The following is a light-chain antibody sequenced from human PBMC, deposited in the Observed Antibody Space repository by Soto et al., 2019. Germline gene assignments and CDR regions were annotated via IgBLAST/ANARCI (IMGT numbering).Light chain of an antibody. CDR3: AAWDDSLSGWV. CDR2: RNN. Sequence: QSVLTQPPSASGTPGQGATAFVSGRSSNIGSNYVSCYQQLPGTAPKLLIYRNNQRPSGVPDRFSGSKSGTSASLAISGLRSEDEADYYCAAWDDSLSGWVFGGGTKLTVL. J-gene: IGLJ3*02. V-gene: IGLV1-47*01. CDR1: SSNIGSNY.